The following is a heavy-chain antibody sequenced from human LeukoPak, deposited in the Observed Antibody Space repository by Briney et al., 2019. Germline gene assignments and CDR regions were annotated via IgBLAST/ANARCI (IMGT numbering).Heavy chain of an antibody. Sequence: ASVKVSCKASGYTFTSYDINWLRQATGQGLEWLGWMNPNSGNTGYAQKFQGRVTMTRNTSISTAYMELSSLRSEDTAVYYCARGDYSKGTGYYYGMDVWGQGTTVTVSS. V-gene: IGHV1-8*01. D-gene: IGHD4-11*01. CDR2: MNPNSGNT. CDR1: GYTFTSYD. CDR3: ARGDYSKGTGYYYGMDV. J-gene: IGHJ6*02.